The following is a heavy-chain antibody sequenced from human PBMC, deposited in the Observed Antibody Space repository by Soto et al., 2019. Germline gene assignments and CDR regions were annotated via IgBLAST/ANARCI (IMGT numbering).Heavy chain of an antibody. J-gene: IGHJ5*02. V-gene: IGHV3-48*03. D-gene: IGHD3-3*01. CDR3: ARDLANDSPGFDP. CDR2: ISSSGSTI. CDR1: GFTFSSYE. Sequence: EVQLVESGGGLVQPGGSLRLSCAASGFTFSSYEMNWVRQAPGKGLEWVSYISSSGSTIYYADSVKGRFTISRDNAKNSLYLQMNSLRAEDTAVYYRARDLANDSPGFDPWGQGTLVTVSS.